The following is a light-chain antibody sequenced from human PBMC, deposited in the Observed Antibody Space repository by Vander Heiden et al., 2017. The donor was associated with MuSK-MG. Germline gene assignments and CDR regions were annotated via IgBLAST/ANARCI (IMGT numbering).Light chain of an antibody. Sequence: QSALTQPASVSGSPGPSITISCTGTSSDIGAYNYVSWYQQHPGKGPKLMIYDVKKRPSGVSSRFSGSKSGSTASLTISGLKAEDEADYYCSSYTASSTLVFGGGTKFTVL. CDR3: SSYTASSTLV. V-gene: IGLV2-14*03. CDR1: SSDIGAYNY. CDR2: DVK. J-gene: IGLJ2*01.